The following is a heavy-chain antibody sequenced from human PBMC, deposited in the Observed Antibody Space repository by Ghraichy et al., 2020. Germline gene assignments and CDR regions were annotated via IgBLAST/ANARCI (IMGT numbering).Heavy chain of an antibody. CDR2: ITGSSITI. Sequence: GGSLRLSCEGSGFSFSDYSMIWVRLTPRKALEWVSYITGSSITIFYTDSVKGRFTISRDNAKNSLYLQMNSLRAEDTAVYYCARLPLPRRAAVGDWYFDLWRRGTRVTVAS. V-gene: IGHV3-48*01. CDR3: ARLPLPRRAAVGDWYFDL. J-gene: IGHJ2*01. CDR1: GFSFSDYS. D-gene: IGHD6-13*01.